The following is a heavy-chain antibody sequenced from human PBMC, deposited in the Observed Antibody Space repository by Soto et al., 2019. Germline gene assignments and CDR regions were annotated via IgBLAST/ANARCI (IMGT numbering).Heavy chain of an antibody. CDR1: GVAVSSDIFY. J-gene: IGHJ6*02. CDR2: IYYNGNT. V-gene: IGHV4-31*03. D-gene: IGHD2-2*01. Sequence: QVQLQEWGPGLVKPSQTLSLTCSVSGVAVSSDIFYWGWSRHHPGMCLGWIGYIYYNGNTSYNPSLGGRVTISLDTSKHHLSLRLRSVTPADTAVYSCARYAVVVVPAANYGLDVWGQGTPVTVSS. CDR3: ARYAVVVVPAANYGLDV.